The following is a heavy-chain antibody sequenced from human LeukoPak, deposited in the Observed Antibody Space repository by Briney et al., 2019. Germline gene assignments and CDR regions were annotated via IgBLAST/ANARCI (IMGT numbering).Heavy chain of an antibody. J-gene: IGHJ3*02. V-gene: IGHV1-69*13. CDR1: GGTFSSCA. CDR2: IIPIFGTA. Sequence: SVKVSCKASGGTFSSCAISWVRQAPGQGLEWMGGIIPIFGTANYAQKFQGRVTITADESTSTAYMELSSLRSEDTAVYYCARWTDCGGDCYSPAANAFDIWGQGTMVTVSS. D-gene: IGHD2-21*02. CDR3: ARWTDCGGDCYSPAANAFDI.